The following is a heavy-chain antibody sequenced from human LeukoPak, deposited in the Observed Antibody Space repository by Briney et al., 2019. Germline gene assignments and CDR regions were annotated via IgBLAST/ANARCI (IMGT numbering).Heavy chain of an antibody. D-gene: IGHD1-26*01. CDR3: ARSSGHYRSEI. Sequence: SETLSLTCTDSGGSISTYYWSWIRQPPGKGLQWIGFIHYNGNTNYNPSLKSRVSISADMSKNQFSLKLRSVTAADTAVYYCARSSGHYRSEIWGQGTLVTVSS. J-gene: IGHJ3*02. CDR1: GGSISTYY. V-gene: IGHV4-59*01. CDR2: IHYNGNT.